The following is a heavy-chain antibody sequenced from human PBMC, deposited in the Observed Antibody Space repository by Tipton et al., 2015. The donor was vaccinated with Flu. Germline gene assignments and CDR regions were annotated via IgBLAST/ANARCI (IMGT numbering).Heavy chain of an antibody. D-gene: IGHD3-3*01. CDR3: ARLRGVVFRLGVDV. J-gene: IGHJ6*02. CDR2: LYYSGST. V-gene: IGHV4-39*01. CDR1: GYSISSSSYY. Sequence: GLVKPSETLSLTCAVSGYSISSSSYYWGWICQPPGKGLEWIGSLYYSGSTYYNPSLKSRVTISVDTSKNQFSLKLSSVTAADTAVYYCARLRGVVFRLGVDVWGQGTTVTVSS.